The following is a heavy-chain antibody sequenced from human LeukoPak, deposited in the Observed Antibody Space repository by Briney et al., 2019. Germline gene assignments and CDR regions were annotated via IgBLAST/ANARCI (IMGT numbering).Heavy chain of an antibody. CDR1: GFTFSSYS. Sequence: KPGGSLRLSCAASGFTFSSYSMNWVRQAPGKGLEWVSSISSSSSYIYYADSLKGRFTISRDNSKNTLYLQMNSLRAEDTAVYYCAKGRYGDYAAMDYWGQGTLVTVSS. J-gene: IGHJ4*02. CDR2: ISSSSSYI. CDR3: AKGRYGDYAAMDY. D-gene: IGHD4-17*01. V-gene: IGHV3-21*04.